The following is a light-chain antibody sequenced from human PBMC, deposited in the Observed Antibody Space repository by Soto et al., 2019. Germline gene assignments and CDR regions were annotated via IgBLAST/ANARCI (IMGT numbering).Light chain of an antibody. V-gene: IGKV4-1*01. J-gene: IGKJ1*01. CDR3: QQYYNIPPT. Sequence: DIVMTQSPDSLAVSLGERATINCKSSQRVFFNSNNKNYLAWYQQKPGQPPKLLIYWASTRETGVPDRFSGSGSGTDFTLTISSLQAEDVAVYYCQQYYNIPPTFGQGTKVEI. CDR1: QRVFFNSNNKNY. CDR2: WAS.